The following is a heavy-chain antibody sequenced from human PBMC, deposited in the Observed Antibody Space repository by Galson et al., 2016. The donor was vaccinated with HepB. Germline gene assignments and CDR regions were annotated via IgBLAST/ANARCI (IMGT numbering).Heavy chain of an antibody. D-gene: IGHD7-27*01. V-gene: IGHV6-1*01. J-gene: IGHJ4*02. CDR1: GDSVSSNSAG. Sequence: CAISGDSVSSNSAGRNWIRQSPSRGLEWLGRTFYRSNWQNDYAESVKSRISINPDTSKNQFSLQLNSVTPEDTAVYYCARSYLLGRGFGSWGQGTLVTVSS. CDR3: ARSYLLGRGFGS. CDR2: TFYRSNWQN.